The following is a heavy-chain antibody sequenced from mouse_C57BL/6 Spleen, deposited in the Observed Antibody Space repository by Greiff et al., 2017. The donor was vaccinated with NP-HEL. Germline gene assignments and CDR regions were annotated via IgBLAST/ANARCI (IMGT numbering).Heavy chain of an antibody. CDR1: GYTFTSYW. Sequence: VQLQQSGAELVMPGASVKLSCKASGYTFTSYWMHWVKQRPGQGLEWIGEIDPSDSYTNYNQKFKGKSTLTVDKSSSTAYMQLSSLTSEDSAVYYCARGYGAWFAYWGQGTLVTVSA. CDR2: IDPSDSYT. CDR3: ARGYGAWFAY. D-gene: IGHD2-14*01. J-gene: IGHJ3*01. V-gene: IGHV1-69*01.